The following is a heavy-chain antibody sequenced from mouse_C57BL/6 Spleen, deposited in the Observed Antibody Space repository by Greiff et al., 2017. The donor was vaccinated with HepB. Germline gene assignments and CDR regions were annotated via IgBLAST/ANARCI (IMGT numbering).Heavy chain of an antibody. CDR2: IDPETGGT. V-gene: IGHV1-15*01. J-gene: IGHJ2*01. D-gene: IGHD2-13*01. CDR3: TRYGGLLYFDL. CDR1: GYTFTNYE. Sequence: VQLQQSGAELVRPGASVTLSCKASGYTFTNYEMHWVKQTPVHGLEWIGAIDPETGGTAYNQKFKGKARLTADKSSSTAYMELRSLTSEDSAVYYRTRYGGLLYFDLWGPGTTLPVSS.